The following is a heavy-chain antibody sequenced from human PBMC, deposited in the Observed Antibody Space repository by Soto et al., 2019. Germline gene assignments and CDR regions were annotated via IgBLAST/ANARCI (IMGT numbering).Heavy chain of an antibody. J-gene: IGHJ4*02. CDR2: IKTKAENYAT. CDR3: TRRDCSGGDCYSDFDY. D-gene: IGHD2-21*02. Sequence: GGSLRLSCAASGFRFSGSDIHWVRQASGEGLEWVGRIKTKAENYATALAASVRGRFSLSRDDSRNTAYLEMNSLKTEDTAVYYCTRRDCSGGDCYSDFDYWGQGA. V-gene: IGHV3-73*01. CDR1: GFRFSGSD.